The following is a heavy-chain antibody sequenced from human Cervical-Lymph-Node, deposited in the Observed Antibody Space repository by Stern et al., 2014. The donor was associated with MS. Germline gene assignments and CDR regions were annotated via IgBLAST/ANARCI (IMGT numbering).Heavy chain of an antibody. V-gene: IGHV1-18*01. J-gene: IGHJ5*02. CDR3: VRDPDESSRFDP. CDR2: ISGYSGNT. Sequence: QMQLVQSGAEVKKPGASVKVSCKASGYTFTSYGISWVRQAPGQGLEWVGWISGYSGNTKYAQKVQDRVTMTTDTSTNTAYMELRSMRSDDTAVYYCVRDPDESSRFDPWGQGTLVTVSS. CDR1: GYTFTSYG. D-gene: IGHD5-24*01.